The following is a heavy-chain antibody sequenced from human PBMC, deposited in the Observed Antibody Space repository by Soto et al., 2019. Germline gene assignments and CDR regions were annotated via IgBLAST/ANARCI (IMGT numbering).Heavy chain of an antibody. CDR2: ISGSGGST. D-gene: IGHD1-7*01. CDR3: AKKKLRSWGDNWFDP. V-gene: IGHV3-23*01. Sequence: GGSLRLSCAASGFTFSSYAMSWVRQAPGKGLEWVSAISGSGGSTYYADSVKGRFTISRDNSKNTLYLQMYSRRAEDTAVYYCAKKKLRSWGDNWFDPWGQGTLVTVS. CDR1: GFTFSSYA. J-gene: IGHJ5*02.